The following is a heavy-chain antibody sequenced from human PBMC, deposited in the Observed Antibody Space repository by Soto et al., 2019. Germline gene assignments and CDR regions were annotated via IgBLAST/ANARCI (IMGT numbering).Heavy chain of an antibody. D-gene: IGHD3-10*01. CDR3: AKDRRLLWFGLGEGMDV. CDR1: GFTFSSYG. Sequence: PGGSLRVSCAASGFTFSSYGMHWVRQAPGKGLEWVAVISYDGSNKYYADSVKGRFTISRDNSKNTLYLQMNSLRAEDTAVYYCAKDRRLLWFGLGEGMDVWGQGTTVTVSS. J-gene: IGHJ6*02. CDR2: ISYDGSNK. V-gene: IGHV3-30*18.